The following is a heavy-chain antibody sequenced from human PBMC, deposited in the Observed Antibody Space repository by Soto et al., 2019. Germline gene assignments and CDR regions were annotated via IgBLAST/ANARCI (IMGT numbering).Heavy chain of an antibody. V-gene: IGHV3-23*01. J-gene: IGHJ5*02. CDR1: GFTFSSYA. D-gene: IGHD2-2*01. Sequence: EVQLLESGGGLVQPGGSLRLSCAAAGFTFSSYAMSWVRQAPGQGLEWVSVISAAGGVIYYTDSLKGRFTISRDNSKKTLYLQMDGLRAEDMAVYVCAKVSTAAFGRTWFGPWGQGSLVTVSS. CDR3: AKVSTAAFGRTWFGP. CDR2: ISAAGGVI.